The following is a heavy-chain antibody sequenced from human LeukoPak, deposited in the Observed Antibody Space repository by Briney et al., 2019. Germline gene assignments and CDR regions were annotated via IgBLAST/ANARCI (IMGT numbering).Heavy chain of an antibody. D-gene: IGHD3-10*01. V-gene: IGHV1-18*01. CDR1: GYTFTSYG. CDR3: ARDLRITMVRGVENIDY. J-gene: IGHJ4*02. CDR2: ISAYNGNT. Sequence: EASVKVSCKASGYTFTSYGISWVRQAPGQGLEWMGWISAYNGNTNYAQKLQGRVTMTTDTSTSTAYMELRSLRSDDTAVYYCARDLRITMVRGVENIDYWGQGTLVTVS.